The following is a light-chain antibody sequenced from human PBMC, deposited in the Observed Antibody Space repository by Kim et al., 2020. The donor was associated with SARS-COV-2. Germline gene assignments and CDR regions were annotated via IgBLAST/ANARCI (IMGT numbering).Light chain of an antibody. CDR3: AAWDDSLNGRV. Sequence: GQRVTISCSGSSSNIGSNTVNWYQQLPGTAPKLLISSNNQRPSGVPDRFSGSKSGTSASLALSGLQSEDEADYYCAAWDDSLNGRVFGGGTKLTVL. J-gene: IGLJ3*02. V-gene: IGLV1-44*01. CDR2: SNN. CDR1: SSNIGSNT.